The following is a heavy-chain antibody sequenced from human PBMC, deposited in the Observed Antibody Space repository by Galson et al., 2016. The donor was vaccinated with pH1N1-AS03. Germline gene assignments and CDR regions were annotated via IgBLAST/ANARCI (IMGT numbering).Heavy chain of an antibody. V-gene: IGHV4-59*11. CDR1: GGSISHLS. Sequence: ETLSLTCAVSGGSISHLSCTWIRQPPGKGLEWIGHVYNSGSTNHNPSLKGRVAISADTSNNQFSLKVNSVTAADATVDYCAAGLGWTADDWGQGTLVTVSS. D-gene: IGHD4-23*01. J-gene: IGHJ4*02. CDR3: AAGLGWTADD. CDR2: VYNSGST.